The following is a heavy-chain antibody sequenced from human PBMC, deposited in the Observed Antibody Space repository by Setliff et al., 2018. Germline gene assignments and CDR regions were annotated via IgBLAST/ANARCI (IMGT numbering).Heavy chain of an antibody. V-gene: IGHV4-59*01. Sequence: LSLTCTVSGGSISSYYWSWIRQPPGKGLEWIGYIYYSGSTNYNPSLKSRVTISVDTSKNQFSLKLSSVTAADTAVYYCARVVKDPWRLGVWFDPWGQGTLVTVSS. CDR2: IYYSGST. D-gene: IGHD3-16*01. J-gene: IGHJ5*02. CDR3: ARVVKDPWRLGVWFDP. CDR1: GGSISSYY.